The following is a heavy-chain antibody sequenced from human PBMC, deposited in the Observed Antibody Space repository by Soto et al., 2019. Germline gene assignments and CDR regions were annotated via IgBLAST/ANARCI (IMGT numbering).Heavy chain of an antibody. CDR2: ISAYNGDT. CDR3: AREARGNSRVDYYYGMDV. D-gene: IGHD5-18*01. Sequence: QVQLVQSGAEVKKPGASVKVSCKASGYTFTTYGISWVRQAPGQGLEWMGWISAYNGDTNYAQNLQGRVTMTTDTSTTTAYMELRSLRSDDTAVYYCAREARGNSRVDYYYGMDVWGQGTTVTVSS. J-gene: IGHJ6*02. V-gene: IGHV1-18*01. CDR1: GYTFTTYG.